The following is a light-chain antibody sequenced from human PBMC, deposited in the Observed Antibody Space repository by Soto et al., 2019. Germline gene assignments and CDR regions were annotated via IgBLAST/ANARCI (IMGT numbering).Light chain of an antibody. V-gene: IGKV3-20*01. J-gene: IGKJ4*01. CDR1: QSVTSTF. CDR3: QQYDNSRLS. CDR2: GAF. Sequence: EIVLTQSPGTLSLPPGETATLSCRASQSVTSTFLTWYQQKPGQAPRLLIYGAFTRAAGIPDRFSGSGSGTDFTLTISRLEPEDFAVYFCQQYDNSRLSFGGGTKVEIK.